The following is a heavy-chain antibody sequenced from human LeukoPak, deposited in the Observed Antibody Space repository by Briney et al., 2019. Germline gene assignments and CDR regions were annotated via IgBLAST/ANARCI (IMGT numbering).Heavy chain of an antibody. Sequence: GGSLRLSCAAPGFTVSSNYMSWVRRAPGKGLEWVSIIYSGGSTYYTDSVRGRFIISRDISKNTLYLQMNSLRAEDTAVYYCARVGDCGRASCYAIDYWGQGTLVTVSS. D-gene: IGHD2-2*01. J-gene: IGHJ4*02. CDR2: IYSGGST. CDR1: GFTVSSNY. V-gene: IGHV3-66*01. CDR3: ARVGDCGRASCYAIDY.